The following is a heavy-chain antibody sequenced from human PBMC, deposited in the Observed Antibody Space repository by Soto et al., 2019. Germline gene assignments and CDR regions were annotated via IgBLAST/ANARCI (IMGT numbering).Heavy chain of an antibody. CDR2: ISWNSGSI. Sequence: EVQLVESGGGLVQPGRSLRLSCAASGFTFDDYAMHWVRQAPGKGLEWGSGISWNSGSIGYADSVKGGFTISRDNAKNSLYLQINSLRAEDTALYYCAKDLSTGITGPTGLVYWGQGTLVTVSS. CDR3: AKDLSTGITGPTGLVY. D-gene: IGHD1-7*01. J-gene: IGHJ4*02. V-gene: IGHV3-9*01. CDR1: GFTFDDYA.